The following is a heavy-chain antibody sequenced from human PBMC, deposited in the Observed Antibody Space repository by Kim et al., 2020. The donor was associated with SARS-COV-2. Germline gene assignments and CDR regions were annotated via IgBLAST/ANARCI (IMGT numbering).Heavy chain of an antibody. CDR2: INTNTGNP. D-gene: IGHD2-15*01. Sequence: ASVKVSCKASGYTFTSYAMNWVRQAPGQGLEWMGWINTNTGNPTYAQGFTGRFVFSLDTSVSTAYLQISSLKAEDTAVYYCARGGGGVVVVAATLYYSYGMDVWGQGTTVTVSS. V-gene: IGHV7-4-1*02. J-gene: IGHJ6*02. CDR3: ARGGGGVVVVAATLYYSYGMDV. CDR1: GYTFTSYA.